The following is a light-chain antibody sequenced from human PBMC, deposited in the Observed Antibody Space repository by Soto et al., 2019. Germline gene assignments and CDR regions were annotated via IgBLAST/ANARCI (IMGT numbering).Light chain of an antibody. CDR3: MQSTQLPPT. CDR2: EVS. Sequence: DVVMTQPPLSLSVAPGQPSSISCKSSQSLLHITGETFLFCYLQKPGQSPQLLIYEVSTRVSGVPDRFSGSGSGTDFTLEISRVETDDVGIYYCMQSTQLPPTFGQGTRLEIK. CDR1: QSLLHITGETF. J-gene: IGKJ5*01. V-gene: IGKV2D-29*02.